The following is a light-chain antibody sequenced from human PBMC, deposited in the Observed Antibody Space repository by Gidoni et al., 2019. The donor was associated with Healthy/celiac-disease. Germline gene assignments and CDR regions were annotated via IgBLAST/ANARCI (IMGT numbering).Light chain of an antibody. V-gene: IGLV2-14*01. Sequence: QSALTLPASVSGSPGQSITLACLGTSSDVGGYNYVSWYQQHPGKAPTLMLYEVSNRPAGVSNRFSGSKSGNTASLTISGLQAEDEADYYGSSYTSSSTPYYVFGTGTKVTVL. CDR1: SSDVGGYNY. CDR3: SSYTSSSTPYYV. J-gene: IGLJ1*01. CDR2: EVS.